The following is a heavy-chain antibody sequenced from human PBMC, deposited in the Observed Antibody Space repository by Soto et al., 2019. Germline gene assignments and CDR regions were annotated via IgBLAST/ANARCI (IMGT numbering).Heavy chain of an antibody. J-gene: IGHJ4*02. D-gene: IGHD6-19*01. CDR1: GGTFSSYT. V-gene: IGHV1-69*02. CDR3: ATDSSGPLDY. Sequence: QVQLVQSGAEVKKPGSSVKVSCKASGGTFSSYTISWVRQAPGQGLEWMGRIIPILGIANYAQKFQGTVPIIXDKSTSTAYMELSSLRSEDTAVYYCATDSSGPLDYWGQGTLVTVSS. CDR2: IIPILGIA.